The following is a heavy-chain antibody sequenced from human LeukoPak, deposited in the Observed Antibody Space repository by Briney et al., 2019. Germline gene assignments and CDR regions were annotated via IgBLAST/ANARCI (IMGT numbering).Heavy chain of an antibody. CDR3: AHRRVAVAGTVRAYYFDY. CDR2: IYWNDDK. J-gene: IGHJ4*02. D-gene: IGHD6-19*01. Sequence: SGPTLVKPTQTLTLTCTFSGFSLSTSGVGVGWIRQPPGKALEWLALIYWNDDKRYSPSLKSRLTITKDTSKNQVVLTMTNMDPVDTATYYCAHRRVAVAGTVRAYYFDYWGQGTLVTVSS. CDR1: GFSLSTSGVG. V-gene: IGHV2-5*01.